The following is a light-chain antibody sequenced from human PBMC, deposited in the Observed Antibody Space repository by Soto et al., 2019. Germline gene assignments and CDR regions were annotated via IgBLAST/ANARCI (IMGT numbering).Light chain of an antibody. CDR3: HQYGHSPVT. CDR1: QSVRSTY. J-gene: IGKJ4*01. Sequence: EIVLTQTPGTVSLSPGERATLSCRASQSVRSTYFAWYQHKPGQAPRLLIFDASTRATGVPDRFSGSGSGTPFTLTISRLEPEDLALYYCHQYGHSPVTFCGGIKVEIK. V-gene: IGKV3-20*01. CDR2: DAS.